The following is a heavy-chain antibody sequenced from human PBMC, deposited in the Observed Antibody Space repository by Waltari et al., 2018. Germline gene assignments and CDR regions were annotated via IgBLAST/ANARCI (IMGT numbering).Heavy chain of an antibody. V-gene: IGHV3-48*02. CDR1: GFSFISYS. D-gene: IGHD3-16*02. CDR2: ISPTSSTI. Sequence: EVQLVEAGGSLVQPGGSLRLSCGASGFSFISYSMNWVRQAPGKGRGWVSYISPTSSTIYYADSLKGRFTMSRDNGKDSLHLQMNSLRDEDTAVYYCATAARRRDVGDLSWGQGTLVTVSA. CDR3: ATAARRRDVGDLS. J-gene: IGHJ4*02.